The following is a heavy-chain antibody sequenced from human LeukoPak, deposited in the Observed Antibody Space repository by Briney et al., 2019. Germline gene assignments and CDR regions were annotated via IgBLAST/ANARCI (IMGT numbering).Heavy chain of an antibody. CDR3: TTDSYGDYGLWPYYYGMDV. CDR1: GFTFSNAW. D-gene: IGHD4-17*01. V-gene: IGHV3-15*01. CDR2: IKSKTDGGTT. J-gene: IGHJ6*02. Sequence: NSGGSLRLSCAASGFTFSNAWMSWVRQAPGKGLEWVGRIKSKTDGGTTDYAAPVKGRFTISRDDSKNTLYLQMNSLKTEDTAVYYCTTDSYGDYGLWPYYYGMDVWGQGTTVTVSS.